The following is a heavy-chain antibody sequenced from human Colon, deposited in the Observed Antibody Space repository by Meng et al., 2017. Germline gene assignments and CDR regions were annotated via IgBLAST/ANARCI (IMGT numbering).Heavy chain of an antibody. D-gene: IGHD3-22*01. CDR2: TSHSGST. Sequence: HVQLHQWGAGLLEPSETLSLTCAVSGGSISRSDWWSWVRQPPGKGLEWIGETSHSGSTNYSPSLKSRVTISLDKSKNQLSLKLNSVTAADTAVYYCASSDYYRSDYWGQGTLVTVSS. J-gene: IGHJ4*02. V-gene: IGHV4-4*02. CDR3: ASSDYYRSDY. CDR1: GGSISRSDW.